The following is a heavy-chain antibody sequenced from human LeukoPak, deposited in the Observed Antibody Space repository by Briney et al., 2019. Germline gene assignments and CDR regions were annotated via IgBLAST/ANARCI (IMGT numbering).Heavy chain of an antibody. CDR2: IYYSGST. D-gene: IGHD1-1*01. CDR1: GGSISSYY. V-gene: IGHV4-59*08. J-gene: IGHJ4*02. Sequence: SETLSLTCTVSGGSISSYYWSWIRQPPGKGLEWIGYIYYSGSTNYNPSLKSRVTISVDTSKNQFSLKLGSVTAADTAVYYCARNVHELEGDYFDYWGQGTLVTVSS. CDR3: ARNVHELEGDYFDY.